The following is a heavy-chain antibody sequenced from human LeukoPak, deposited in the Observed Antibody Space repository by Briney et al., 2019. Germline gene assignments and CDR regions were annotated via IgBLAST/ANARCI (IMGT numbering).Heavy chain of an antibody. CDR1: GGSISSSSYY. J-gene: IGHJ4*02. CDR2: IYYSGST. CDR3: ARGGYYDILTGPHPHPRFGY. Sequence: SETLSLTCTVSGGSISSSSYYWGWIRQPPGKGLEWIGSIYYSGSTYYNPSLKSRVTISVDTSKNQFSLKLSSVTAADTAVYYCARGGYYDILTGPHPHPRFGYWGQGTLVTVSS. D-gene: IGHD3-9*01. V-gene: IGHV4-39*07.